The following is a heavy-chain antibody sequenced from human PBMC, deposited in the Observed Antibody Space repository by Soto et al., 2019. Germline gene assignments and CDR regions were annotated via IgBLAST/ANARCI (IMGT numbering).Heavy chain of an antibody. D-gene: IGHD3-10*01. J-gene: IGHJ4*02. V-gene: IGHV4-34*01. Sequence: SETLSLTCAVYGGSFSGYYWSWIRQPPGKGLEWIGEINHSGSTNYNPSLKSRVTISVDTSKNQFSLKLSSVTAADTAVYYCARGSGSGSYGVDYWGQGTLVT. CDR3: ARGSGSGSYGVDY. CDR1: GGSFSGYY. CDR2: INHSGST.